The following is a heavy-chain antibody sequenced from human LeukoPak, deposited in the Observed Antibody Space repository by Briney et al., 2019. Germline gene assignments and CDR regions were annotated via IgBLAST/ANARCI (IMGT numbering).Heavy chain of an antibody. J-gene: IGHJ4*02. CDR1: GFTFSSYS. CDR3: ARDQFYGKGGFDY. V-gene: IGHV3-33*08. D-gene: IGHD4-17*01. CDR2: IWYDGSNK. Sequence: PGGSLRLSCAASGFTFSSYSMNWVRQAPGKGLEWVAVIWYDGSNKYYADSVKGRFTISRDNSKNTLYLQMNSLRAEDTAVYYCARDQFYGKGGFDYWGQGTLVTVSS.